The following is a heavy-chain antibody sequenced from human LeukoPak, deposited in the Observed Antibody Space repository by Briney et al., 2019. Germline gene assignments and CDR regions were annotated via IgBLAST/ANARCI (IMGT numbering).Heavy chain of an antibody. D-gene: IGHD4/OR15-4a*01. J-gene: IGHJ6*02. V-gene: IGHV1-8*01. CDR1: GYTFTSYD. CDR2: MNPNSGNT. CDR3: ARTLTRRSYYYYGMDV. Sequence: ASVKVSCTASGYTFTSYDINWVRQATGQGLEWMGWMNPNSGNTGYAQKFQGRVTMTRNTSISTAYMELSSLRSEDTAVYYCARTLTRRSYYYYGMDVWGQGTTVTVSS.